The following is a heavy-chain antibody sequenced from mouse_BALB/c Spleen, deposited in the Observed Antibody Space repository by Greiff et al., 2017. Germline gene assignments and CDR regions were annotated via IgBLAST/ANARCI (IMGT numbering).Heavy chain of an antibody. Sequence: EVHLVESGGGLVQPGGSRKLSCAASGFTFSDYGMAWVRQAPGKGPEWVAFISNLAYSIYYADTVTGRFTISRENAKNTLYLEMSSLRSEDTAMYYCARGGNYFDYWGQGTTLTVSS. CDR3: ARGGNYFDY. CDR2: ISNLAYSI. J-gene: IGHJ2*01. D-gene: IGHD1-1*02. CDR1: GFTFSDYG. V-gene: IGHV5-15*02.